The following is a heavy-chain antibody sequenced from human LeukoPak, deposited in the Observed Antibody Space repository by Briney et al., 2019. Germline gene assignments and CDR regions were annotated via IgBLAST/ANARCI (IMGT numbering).Heavy chain of an antibody. CDR3: AKGGGDYYLDY. V-gene: IGHV4-4*02. CDR1: GGSISSNNW. Sequence: SETLSLTCAVSGGSISSNNWWTWVRQPPGKGLEWIGEIYHTGNTNYNPSLKSRLTISVDRSKNQFSLKLSSVTAADTAVYYCAKGGGDYYLDYWGQGTLVTVSS. D-gene: IGHD2-21*02. J-gene: IGHJ4*02. CDR2: IYHTGNT.